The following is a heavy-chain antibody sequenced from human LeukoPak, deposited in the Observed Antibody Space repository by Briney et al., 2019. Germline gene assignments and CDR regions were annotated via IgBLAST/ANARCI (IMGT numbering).Heavy chain of an antibody. D-gene: IGHD3-10*01. CDR2: ISWNSGSI. CDR1: GFTFDDYA. V-gene: IGHV3-9*01. CDR3: AKVLWFGEFEYGMDV. J-gene: IGHJ6*02. Sequence: SLRLSCAASGFTFDDYAMHWVRQAPGKGLEWVSGISWNSGSIGYADSVKGRFTISRDNAKNSLYLQMNSLRAEDTALYYCAKVLWFGEFEYGMDVWGQGTTVTVSS.